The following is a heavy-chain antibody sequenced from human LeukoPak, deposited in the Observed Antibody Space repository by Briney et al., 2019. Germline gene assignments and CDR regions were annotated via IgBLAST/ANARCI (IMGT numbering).Heavy chain of an antibody. CDR3: ARERERGGGPYYPDY. D-gene: IGHD3-22*01. CDR2: IRSNANSYAT. CDR1: GFTFSGSA. V-gene: IGHV3-73*01. J-gene: IGHJ4*02. Sequence: GGSLKLSCAVSGFTFSGSAMHWVRQASGKGLEWVGRIRSNANSYATAYAASVKSRFTISRDNSMNTVYLQMNSLRAEDTAVYYCARERERGGGPYYPDYWGQGTLVTVSS.